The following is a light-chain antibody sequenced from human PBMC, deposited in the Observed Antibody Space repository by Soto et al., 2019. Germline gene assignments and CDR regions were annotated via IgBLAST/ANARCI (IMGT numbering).Light chain of an antibody. V-gene: IGLV2-14*01. Sequence: QSVLTQPASVSGSPGQSITISCTGTSSDVGGYNYVSWYQQHPGKAPKLMIYHVSNRPSGVSNRFSGSKSDNTASLTISGLQSEDEADYYCNSYTSSSTYVFGTGTKLTGL. CDR1: SSDVGGYNY. CDR3: NSYTSSSTYV. CDR2: HVS. J-gene: IGLJ1*01.